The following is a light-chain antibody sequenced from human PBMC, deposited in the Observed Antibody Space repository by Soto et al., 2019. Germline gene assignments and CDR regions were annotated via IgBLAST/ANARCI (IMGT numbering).Light chain of an antibody. CDR1: SSDVGRYIL. J-gene: IGLJ1*01. Sequence: QSVLTQPAFVSGSPGQSITISCTGPSSDVGRYILVSWYQQHPGKAPKLIIYDGIKRPSGVSNRFSGSQSGNTASLTISGLQAEDEADYYCCSYADSRASPYVFGTGTKLTVL. V-gene: IGLV2-23*01. CDR2: DGI. CDR3: CSYADSRASPYV.